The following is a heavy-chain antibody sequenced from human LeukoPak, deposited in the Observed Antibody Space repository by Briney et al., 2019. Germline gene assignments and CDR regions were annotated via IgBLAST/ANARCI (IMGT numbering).Heavy chain of an antibody. CDR2: ISPYNGNT. CDR3: ARGLIQEVFFDY. V-gene: IGHV1-18*01. J-gene: IGHJ4*02. Sequence: ASVKVSCKASGYTFTNYGISWVRQAPGQGLEWMGWISPYNGNTNYAQKLQGRVTMTTDTSTSTAYMELRSLRSDDTAVYYCARGLIQEVFFDYWGQGTLVTVSS. CDR1: GYTFTNYG. D-gene: IGHD2-21*01.